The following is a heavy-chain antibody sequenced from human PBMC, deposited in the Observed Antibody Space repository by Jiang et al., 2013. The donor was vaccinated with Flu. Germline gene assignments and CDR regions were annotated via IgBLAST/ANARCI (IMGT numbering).Heavy chain of an antibody. V-gene: IGHV1-3*01. CDR2: INAGNGNT. Sequence: SGAEVKKPGASVKVSCKASGYTFTSYAMHWVRQAPGQRLEWMGWINAGNGNTKYSQKFQGRVTITRDTSASTAYMELSSLRSEDTAVYYCARAGDIVVVVAATLEPWGQGTLVTVSS. J-gene: IGHJ4*02. CDR1: GYTFTSYA. CDR3: ARAGDIVVVVAATLEP. D-gene: IGHD2-15*01.